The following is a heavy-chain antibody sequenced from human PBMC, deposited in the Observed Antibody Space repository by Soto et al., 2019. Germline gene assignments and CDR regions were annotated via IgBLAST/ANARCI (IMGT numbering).Heavy chain of an antibody. CDR3: AGPDCGGDCYLDY. CDR2: ISGSGGST. CDR1: GFTFSSYA. D-gene: IGHD2-21*02. Sequence: GGSLRLSCAASGFTFSSYAMSWVRQAPGKGLEWVSAISGSGGSTYYADSVKGRFTISRDNSKNTLYLQMNSLRAEDTAVYYCAGPDCGGDCYLDYWGQGXLLTVYS. V-gene: IGHV3-23*01. J-gene: IGHJ4*02.